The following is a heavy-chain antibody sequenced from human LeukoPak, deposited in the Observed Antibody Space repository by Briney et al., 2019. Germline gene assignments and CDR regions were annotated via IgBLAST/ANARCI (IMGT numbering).Heavy chain of an antibody. CDR3: AKANDSSGYYYPFDY. CDR2: ISGSGGST. J-gene: IGHJ4*02. D-gene: IGHD3-22*01. V-gene: IGHV3-23*01. CDR1: GFTFSSYA. Sequence: PGGSLRLSCAVSGFTFSSYAMSWVRQAPGKGLEWVSAISGSGGSTYYADSVKGRFTISRDNSKNTLYLQMNSLRAEDTAVYYCAKANDSSGYYYPFDYWGQGTLVTVSS.